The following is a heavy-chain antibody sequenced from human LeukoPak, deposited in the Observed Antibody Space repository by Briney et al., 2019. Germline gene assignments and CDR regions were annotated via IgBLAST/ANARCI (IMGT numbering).Heavy chain of an antibody. D-gene: IGHD2-21*02. Sequence: SVKVSCKASGYTFTSYGISWVRQAPGQGLEWMGRIIPILGIANYAQKFQGRVTITADKSTSTAYMELSSLRSEDTAVYYCARDRTVTAIGDAFDIWGQGTMVTVSS. CDR2: IIPILGIA. CDR3: ARDRTVTAIGDAFDI. CDR1: GYTFTSYG. V-gene: IGHV1-69*04. J-gene: IGHJ3*02.